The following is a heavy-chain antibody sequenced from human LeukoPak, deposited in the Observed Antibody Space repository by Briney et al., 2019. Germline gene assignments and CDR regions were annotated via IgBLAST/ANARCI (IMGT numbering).Heavy chain of an antibody. D-gene: IGHD1-26*01. CDR3: AKDFYSGSSP. CDR2: IRYDGSNE. CDR1: GFTFSSYG. V-gene: IGHV3-30*02. Sequence: GGSLRLSCAASGFTFSSYGMHWVRQAPGKGLEWVAFIRYDGSNEYYADSVKGRFTISRDNSKNTLFLQMNSLRTEDTAVYYCAKDFYSGSSPWGQGTLVTVSS. J-gene: IGHJ5*02.